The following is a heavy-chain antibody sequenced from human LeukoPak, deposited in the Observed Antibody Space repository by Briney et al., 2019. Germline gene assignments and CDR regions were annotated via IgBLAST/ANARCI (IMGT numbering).Heavy chain of an antibody. CDR3: VRGSQPNQNNWFDP. J-gene: IGHJ5*02. CDR1: EFSFNKYS. D-gene: IGHD1-14*01. V-gene: IGHV3-21*01. Sequence: GGSLRLSCEAFEFSFNKYSMNWVRQAPGKGLEWVSSISSSSYYIYYADSVKGRFTISRDNAKNSLYLQMNSLRAEDTAVYYCVRGSQPNQNNWFDPWGQGTLVTVSS. CDR2: ISSSSYYI.